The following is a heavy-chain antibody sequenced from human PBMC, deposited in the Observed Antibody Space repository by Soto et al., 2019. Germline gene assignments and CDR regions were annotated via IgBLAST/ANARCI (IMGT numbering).Heavy chain of an antibody. Sequence: EVQLLESGGGLVQPGGSLRLSCAASGFTFSSYDMSWVRQAPGKGLEWVSAISGSGGSTYYADSVKGRFTISRDNSKNTLYLQMNSLRAEDTAVYYCAKVGGAARSADIDYWGQGTLVTVSS. D-gene: IGHD6-13*01. CDR2: ISGSGGST. V-gene: IGHV3-23*01. CDR1: GFTFSSYD. CDR3: AKVGGAARSADIDY. J-gene: IGHJ4*02.